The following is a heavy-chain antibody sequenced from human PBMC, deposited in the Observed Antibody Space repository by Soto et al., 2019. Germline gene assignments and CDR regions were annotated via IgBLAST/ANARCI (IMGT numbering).Heavy chain of an antibody. Sequence: EVQLVESGGGLVQPGGSLRLSCVDSGFTFSSYWMSWVRQAPVKGLEWVGNIKQDGSEENYVDSVKGRFIISRDNAQNSMYLQMNSLGAEDTAVYYCARIAASGRGWDVWGQGTTVVVSS. CDR2: IKQDGSEE. V-gene: IGHV3-7*01. CDR3: ARIAASGRGWDV. D-gene: IGHD6-13*01. CDR1: GFTFSSYW. J-gene: IGHJ6*02.